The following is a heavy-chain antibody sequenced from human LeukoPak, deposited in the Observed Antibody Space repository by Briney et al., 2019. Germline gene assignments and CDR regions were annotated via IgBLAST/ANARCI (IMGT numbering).Heavy chain of an antibody. D-gene: IGHD2-21*02. Sequence: GESLKISCKGFGYSFTRNWIGWVRQMPGKGLEWMGIIYPGDSGTRYSPSFQGQVTISADKSINTAYLQWSSLKASDTAMYYCARLPYCGADCYPNWFDPWGQGTLVTVSS. J-gene: IGHJ5*02. V-gene: IGHV5-51*01. CDR3: ARLPYCGADCYPNWFDP. CDR2: IYPGDSGT. CDR1: GYSFTRNW.